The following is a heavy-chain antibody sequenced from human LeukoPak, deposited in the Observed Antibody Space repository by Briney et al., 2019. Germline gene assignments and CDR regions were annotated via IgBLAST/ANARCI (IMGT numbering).Heavy chain of an antibody. Sequence: TGGSLRLSCAGSGFTFISYAMSCLRQAPGKGLEWVSAISGSGGSTYYADSVKGRFTISVDNSKNTLYLQMNSLRAEDTAVYYCAKHPLTYYYDSSGYYLYYFDYWGQGTLVTVSS. J-gene: IGHJ4*02. CDR3: AKHPLTYYYDSSGYYLYYFDY. CDR1: GFTFISYA. CDR2: ISGSGGST. D-gene: IGHD3-22*01. V-gene: IGHV3-23*01.